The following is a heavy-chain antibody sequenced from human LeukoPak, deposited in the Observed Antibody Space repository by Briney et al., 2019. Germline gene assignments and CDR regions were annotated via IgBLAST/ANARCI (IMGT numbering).Heavy chain of an antibody. D-gene: IGHD2-2*01. V-gene: IGHV4-59*01. J-gene: IGHJ4*02. CDR2: FCNSGSI. CDR3: ARGGGCTSFSCDFDF. CDR1: GGSITTYY. Sequence: SETLSLTCTVSGGSITTYYWNWIRQSPGKGLEWIGYFCNSGSINYNPSLKSRVSISEDTSKNQFSLKLTSVTAADTAVYYCARGGGCTSFSCDFDFWGQGTLVTVSS.